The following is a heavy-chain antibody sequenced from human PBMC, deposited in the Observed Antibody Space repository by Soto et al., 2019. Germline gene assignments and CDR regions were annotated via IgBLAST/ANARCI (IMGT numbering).Heavy chain of an antibody. Sequence: EVKLLESGGGLVQPGGSLRLSCAASGFTFRAYAMSWVRQAPGKGLEWGSGLVGSGDDIHYEASVRGRFTVSRDNSKNMVFLQMNSLRAEDTAVYYCEKDAVANNGGWEAVDLWCQGTKVTVSS. D-gene: IGHD2-8*01. CDR1: GFTFRAYA. V-gene: IGHV3-23*01. CDR3: EKDAVANNGGWEAVDL. J-gene: IGHJ3*01. CDR2: LVGSGDDI.